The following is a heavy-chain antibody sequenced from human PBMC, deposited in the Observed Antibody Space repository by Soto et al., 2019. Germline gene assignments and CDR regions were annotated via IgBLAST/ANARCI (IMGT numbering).Heavy chain of an antibody. Sequence: SETLSLTCTVSGGSISSGDYYWSWIRQPPGKGLEWIGYIYYSGSTYYNPSLKSRVTISVDTSKNQFSLKLSSVTAADTAVYYCARGIVVVVAATQSVARFDPWGQGTLVTVSS. CDR1: GGSISSGDYY. CDR3: ARGIVVVVAATQSVARFDP. J-gene: IGHJ5*02. D-gene: IGHD2-15*01. V-gene: IGHV4-30-4*01. CDR2: IYYSGST.